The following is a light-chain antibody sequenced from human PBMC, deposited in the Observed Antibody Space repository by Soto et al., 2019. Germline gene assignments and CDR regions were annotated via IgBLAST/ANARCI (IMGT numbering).Light chain of an antibody. CDR1: QSINNW. CDR2: KAS. CDR3: QQYNSYPHT. V-gene: IGKV1-5*03. Sequence: DIPMTQSPSTLSASVGDRVTITCRASQSINNWLAWYQQRPWTAPKLLIYKASTLQTGVPSRFSGSASGTEVTLTISSLQPDDFATYYCQQYNSYPHTFGQGTKLEIK. J-gene: IGKJ2*01.